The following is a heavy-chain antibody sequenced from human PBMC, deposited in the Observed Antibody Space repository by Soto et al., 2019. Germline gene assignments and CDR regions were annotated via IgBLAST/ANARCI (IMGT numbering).Heavy chain of an antibody. D-gene: IGHD3-22*01. CDR2: IYYSGST. Sequence: QVQLQESGPGLVKPSGTLSLTCAVSGGSISSSNWWSWVRQPPGKGLEWIGEIYYSGSTNYNPSPTGRVALSVDKAKDQFALRLRSVTAADTAVYYCARFMTMITNLAFDIWGQGTMVSVSS. CDR1: GGSISSSNW. V-gene: IGHV4-4*02. J-gene: IGHJ3*02. CDR3: ARFMTMITNLAFDI.